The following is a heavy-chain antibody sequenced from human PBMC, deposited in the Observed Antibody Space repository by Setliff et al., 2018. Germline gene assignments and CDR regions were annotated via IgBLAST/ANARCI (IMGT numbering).Heavy chain of an antibody. V-gene: IGHV3-15*01. CDR3: ATGPRDNRNFLNWLGS. CDR2: IKSTTEDAST. D-gene: IGHD3-9*01. J-gene: IGHJ5*01. CDR1: GITFKNAW. Sequence: LRLSCAASGITFKNAWMTWVRQAPGKGLEWVGRIKSTTEDASTDLAAAVKGRFSMSRDDSRNTVYLQMSSLKSEDTAVYYCATGPRDNRNFLNWLGSWGQGTLVTV.